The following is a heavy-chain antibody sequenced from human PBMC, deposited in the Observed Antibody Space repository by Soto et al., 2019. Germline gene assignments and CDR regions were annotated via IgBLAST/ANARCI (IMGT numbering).Heavy chain of an antibody. V-gene: IGHV1-58*02. D-gene: IGHD6-13*01. CDR1: GYTFTGYY. CDR3: AAAGSSWALYYYGMDV. J-gene: IGHJ6*02. Sequence: ASVKVSCKASGYTFTGYYMHWVRQAPGQRLEWIGWIVVGSGSTNYAQKFQDRVTITRDMSTSTAYMELSSLRSEDTAVYYCAAAGSSWALYYYGMDVWGQGTTVTVSS. CDR2: IVVGSGST.